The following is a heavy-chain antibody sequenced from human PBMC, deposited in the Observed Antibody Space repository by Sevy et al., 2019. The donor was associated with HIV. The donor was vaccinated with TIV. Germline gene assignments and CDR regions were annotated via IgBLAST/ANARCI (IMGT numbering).Heavy chain of an antibody. V-gene: IGHV3-23*01. CDR2: ISATGGGT. D-gene: IGHD3-22*01. J-gene: IGHJ3*01. CDR1: GFTFSTHA. CDR3: AKALNPALESMIEVIFRTLKGFDV. Sequence: GGSLRLSCAASGFTFSTHAMNWVRQAPGKGLEWVSGISATGGGTYYTDSVKGRFTVSRDNSQNTLYLQMNSLRADDTAIYYCAKALNPALESMIEVIFRTLKGFDVWGQGTMVTVSS.